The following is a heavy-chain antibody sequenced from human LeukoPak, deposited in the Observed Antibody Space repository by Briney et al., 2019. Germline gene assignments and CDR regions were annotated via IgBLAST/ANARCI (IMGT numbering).Heavy chain of an antibody. CDR3: ARNGYNSAHFDY. V-gene: IGHV3-64*02. D-gene: IGHD5-24*01. CDR2: VSNNGGST. Sequence: PGGSPRLSCEASGFTFRNYAMHWVRQAPGKGLEYVSTVSNNGGSTSYGESVKGRFTISRDNSKNTLYLQMGSLRVEDMGLYYCARNGYNSAHFDYWGQGTLVTVSS. CDR1: GFTFRNYA. J-gene: IGHJ4*02.